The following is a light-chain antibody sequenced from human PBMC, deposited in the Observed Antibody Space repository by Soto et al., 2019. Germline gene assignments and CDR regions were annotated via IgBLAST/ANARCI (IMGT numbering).Light chain of an antibody. CDR3: QQRRNWQVT. Sequence: EIVLPQSPVTLSLSPGERATLSCRASQSVSSYLAWYQQKPGQAPRFLIYDASIRATCIPARFSGSRFGTYFTLTISSLEPEDFAVYYCQQRRNWQVTFGQGTRLEIK. J-gene: IGKJ5*01. V-gene: IGKV3-11*01. CDR1: QSVSSY. CDR2: DAS.